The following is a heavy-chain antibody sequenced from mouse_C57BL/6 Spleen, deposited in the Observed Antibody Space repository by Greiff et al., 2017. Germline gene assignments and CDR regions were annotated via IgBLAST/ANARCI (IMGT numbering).Heavy chain of an antibody. V-gene: IGHV1-64*01. CDR1: GYTFTSYW. CDR2: IHPNSGST. D-gene: IGHD1-1*02. J-gene: IGHJ3*01. CDR3: ARWNSDGGSSAWFAY. Sequence: QVQLQQPGAELVKPGASVKLSCKASGYTFTSYWMHWVKQRPGQGLEWIGMIHPNSGSTNYNEKFKSKATLTVDKSSSTAYMQLSSLTSEDSAVYYCARWNSDGGSSAWFAYWGQGTLVTVSA.